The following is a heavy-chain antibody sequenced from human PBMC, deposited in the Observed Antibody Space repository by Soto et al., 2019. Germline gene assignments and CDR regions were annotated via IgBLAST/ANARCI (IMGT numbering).Heavy chain of an antibody. CDR3: ARDTAFFGSSGALDY. D-gene: IGHD3-22*01. V-gene: IGHV1-18*01. CDR2: ISAYNGNT. Sequence: ASVKVSCKASGYTFTSYGISWVRQAPGQGLEWMGWISAYNGNTNYAQKLQGRVTMTTDTSTSTAYMELRSLRSDDTAVYYCARDTAFFGSSGALDYWGQGTLGTVSS. CDR1: GYTFTSYG. J-gene: IGHJ4*02.